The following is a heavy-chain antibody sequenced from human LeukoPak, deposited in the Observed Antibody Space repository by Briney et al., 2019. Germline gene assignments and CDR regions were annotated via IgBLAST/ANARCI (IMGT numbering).Heavy chain of an antibody. CDR2: INHSGST. J-gene: IGHJ4*02. V-gene: IGHV4-34*01. D-gene: IGHD1-26*01. Sequence: SETLSLTCAVYGGSFSGYYWSWIRQPPGKGLEWIGEINHSGSTYYNPSLKSRVTISVDRSKNQFSLKLSSVTAADTAVYYCARDWEGGFDYWGQGTLVTVSS. CDR3: ARDWEGGFDY. CDR1: GGSFSGYY.